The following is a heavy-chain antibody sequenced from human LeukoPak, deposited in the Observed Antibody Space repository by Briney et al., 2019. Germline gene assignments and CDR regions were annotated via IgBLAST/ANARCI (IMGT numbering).Heavy chain of an antibody. CDR1: GGSFSGYY. V-gene: IGHV4-34*01. D-gene: IGHD3-10*01. CDR3: ATAMGGY. J-gene: IGHJ4*02. Sequence: SETLSLTCAVYGGSFSGYYWSWIRQPPGKGLEWIGEINHSGSTNYNPSLKSRVTISVDTSKNQFPLKLSSVTAADTAVYYCATAMGGYWGQGTLVTVSS. CDR2: INHSGST.